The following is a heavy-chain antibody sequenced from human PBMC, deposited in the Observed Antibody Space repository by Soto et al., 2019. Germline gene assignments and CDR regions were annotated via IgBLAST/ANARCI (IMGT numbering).Heavy chain of an antibody. CDR3: GRGGSDSPMAPGY. V-gene: IGHV3-74*01. CDR2: INPDGSAT. CDR1: GFTLSSYW. Sequence: LRLSCAASGFTLSSYWMHWVRQSPGKGLVWVSRINPDGSATNYADSVKGRFTISRDNAKNTLYLQMNSLRAEDTAVFYCGRGGSDSPMAPGYWGQGTLVTVSS. D-gene: IGHD5-18*01. J-gene: IGHJ4*02.